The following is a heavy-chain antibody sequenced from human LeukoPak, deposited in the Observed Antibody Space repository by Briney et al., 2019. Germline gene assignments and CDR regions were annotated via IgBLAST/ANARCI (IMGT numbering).Heavy chain of an antibody. Sequence: SETLSLTCTVSGGSISSSIYSWGWIRQPPGKGLEWIGSISYGGSTYYNASLKSRVTISVDTSKNQFSLNLRSVTAADTAVYYCARRTSGAGDAFDIWGQGTMVTVSS. CDR1: GGSISSSIYS. CDR3: ARRTSGAGDAFDI. D-gene: IGHD3-10*01. J-gene: IGHJ3*02. CDR2: ISYGGST. V-gene: IGHV4-39*01.